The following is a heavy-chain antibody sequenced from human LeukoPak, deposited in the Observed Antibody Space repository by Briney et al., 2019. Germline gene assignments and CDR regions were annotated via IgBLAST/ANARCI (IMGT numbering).Heavy chain of an antibody. V-gene: IGHV4-59*01. CDR2: IYRTGSS. J-gene: IGHJ4*02. CDR1: GDSMGENY. CDR3: ARGSSSWYLIFDH. D-gene: IGHD6-13*01. Sequence: PSETLSLTCTVSGDSMGENYWSWIRQPPGKRLEYIGFIYRTGSSNYSPSLKSRVTMSIDTSKNQFSLKLNSVTAADTAAYYCARGSSSWYLIFDHWGQGTLVTVSS.